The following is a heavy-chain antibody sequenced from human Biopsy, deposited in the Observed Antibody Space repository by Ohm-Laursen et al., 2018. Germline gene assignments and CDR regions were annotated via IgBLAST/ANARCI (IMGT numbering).Heavy chain of an antibody. D-gene: IGHD6-19*01. CDR2: IYYSGST. J-gene: IGHJ4*02. Sequence: SETLSLTCTVSGDSINNYYWSWIRQPAGKGLEWIGNIYYSGSTNFNPSLKSRVTMSVDTSKNQFSLKLSSVTAADTAIYYCARGMRSSGWPYFDSWGQGTLVTVSS. CDR3: ARGMRSSGWPYFDS. CDR1: GDSINNYY. V-gene: IGHV4-59*01.